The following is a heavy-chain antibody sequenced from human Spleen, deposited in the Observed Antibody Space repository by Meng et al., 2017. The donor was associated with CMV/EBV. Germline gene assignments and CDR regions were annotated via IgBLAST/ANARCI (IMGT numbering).Heavy chain of an antibody. CDR2: IYYSGST. V-gene: IGHV4-39*07. CDR1: GGSIGSSNYY. J-gene: IGHJ4*02. CDR3: EFLPSISGETDY. D-gene: IGHD3-10*01. Sequence: SETLSLTCTVSGGSIGSSNYYWGWIRQPPGKGLEWIGCIYYSGSTYYNPSLKSRVTISVDTSKNQLSLKLNSVTAADTAVYYCEFLPSISGETDYWGQGALVTVSS.